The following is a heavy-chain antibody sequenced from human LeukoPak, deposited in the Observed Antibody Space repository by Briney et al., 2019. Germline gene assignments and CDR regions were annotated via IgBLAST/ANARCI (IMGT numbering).Heavy chain of an antibody. Sequence: PSQTLSLTCTVSGDSISNSVYYWSWIRQHPGKGLEWIGYIHHSGTPYYSPTLKSRLTISVDTSKNQFSLQLSSVTAADTAVYYCARVRDSFDYWGQGTLVTVPS. CDR3: ARVRDSFDY. CDR1: GDSISNSVYY. J-gene: IGHJ4*02. V-gene: IGHV4-31*02. CDR2: IHHSGTP.